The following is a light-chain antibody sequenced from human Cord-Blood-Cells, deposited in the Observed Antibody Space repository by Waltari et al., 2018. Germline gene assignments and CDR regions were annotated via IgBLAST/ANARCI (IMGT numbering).Light chain of an antibody. V-gene: IGLV2-14*01. J-gene: IGLJ3*02. Sequence: QSALTQPASVSGSPGQSITIPCTGTSSDVGGYNYVFWYQQHPSKAPKLMVYDGSKRPSGVAHRFSGSRSGNTASLTISGLQAEDEADYYCSSYTSSSTWVFGGGTKLTVL. CDR1: SSDVGGYNY. CDR2: DGS. CDR3: SSYTSSSTWV.